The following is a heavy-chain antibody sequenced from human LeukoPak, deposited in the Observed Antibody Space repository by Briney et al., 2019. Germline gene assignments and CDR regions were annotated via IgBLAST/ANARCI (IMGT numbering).Heavy chain of an antibody. D-gene: IGHD3-3*01. CDR2: INPSGGST. J-gene: IGHJ5*02. Sequence: ASVKVSCKASRYTFTSYYMHWVRQAPGQGLEWMGIINPSGGSTSYAQKFQGRVTMTRDTSTSTVYMELSSLRSEDTAVYYCARGSFIRFLEWLSGASFFDPWGQGTLVTVSS. CDR1: RYTFTSYY. CDR3: ARGSFIRFLEWLSGASFFDP. V-gene: IGHV1-46*01.